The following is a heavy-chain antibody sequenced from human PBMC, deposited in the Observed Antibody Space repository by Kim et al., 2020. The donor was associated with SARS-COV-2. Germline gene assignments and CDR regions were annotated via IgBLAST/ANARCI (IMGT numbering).Heavy chain of an antibody. CDR3: ASLGAVVVLDAFDI. J-gene: IGHJ3*02. V-gene: IGHV3-48*03. D-gene: IGHD3-22*01. Sequence: ADSGKGRFTISRDNAKNSLYLQMNSLRAEDTAVYYCASLGAVVVLDAFDIWGQGTMVTVSS.